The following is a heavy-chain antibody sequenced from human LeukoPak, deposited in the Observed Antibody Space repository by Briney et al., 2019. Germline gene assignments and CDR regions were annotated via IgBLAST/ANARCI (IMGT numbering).Heavy chain of an antibody. D-gene: IGHD5-24*01. Sequence: GGSLRLSCEASGFTFSSYAMAWVRQAPGKGLEWVSGISGSGGSIRYADSVKGRFITSRDNSKNTLYLQMNSLRAEDTAVYYCAKGGDGYNYYFDYWGQETLVTVSS. J-gene: IGHJ4*02. V-gene: IGHV3-23*01. CDR3: AKGGDGYNYYFDY. CDR1: GFTFSSYA. CDR2: ISGSGGSI.